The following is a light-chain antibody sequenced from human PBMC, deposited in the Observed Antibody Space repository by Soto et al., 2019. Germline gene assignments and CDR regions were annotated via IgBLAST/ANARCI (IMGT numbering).Light chain of an antibody. Sequence: DIQMTQSPSSLSASVGDRVTITCRASQSISSYLNWYQQKPGKAPKLLIYAASSLQSGVPSRFSGSGSGTDFTLTISSLQPEDFATYYWQPSYSTLTFGGGTKVEIK. CDR1: QSISSY. J-gene: IGKJ4*01. CDR2: AAS. V-gene: IGKV1-39*01. CDR3: QPSYSTLT.